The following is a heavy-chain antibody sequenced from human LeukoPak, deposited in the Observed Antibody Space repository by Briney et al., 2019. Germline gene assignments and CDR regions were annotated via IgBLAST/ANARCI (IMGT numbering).Heavy chain of an antibody. Sequence: GGSLRLSCAASGVTFSSYSINWVRQAPGKGLEWVSSISGSSTHIYYADSVKGRFTISRDNAKNSLCLQMNSLRAEDTAVYYCARDGVGSYSYGDFDYWGQGTLVTVYS. V-gene: IGHV3-21*01. CDR2: ISGSSTHI. J-gene: IGHJ4*02. CDR1: GVTFSSYS. D-gene: IGHD5-18*01. CDR3: ARDGVGSYSYGDFDY.